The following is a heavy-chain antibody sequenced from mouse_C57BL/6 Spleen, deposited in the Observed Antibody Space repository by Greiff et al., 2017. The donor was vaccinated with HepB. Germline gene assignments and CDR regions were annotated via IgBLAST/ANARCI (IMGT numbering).Heavy chain of an antibody. J-gene: IGHJ3*01. V-gene: IGHV1-26*01. CDR2: INPNNGGT. D-gene: IGHD1-1*01. CDR3: AREDYYGSSCVPFAY. Sequence: EVQLQQSGPELVKPGASVKISCKASGYTFTDYYMNWVKQSHGKSLEWIGDINPNNGGTSYNQKFKGKATLTVDKSSSTAYMELRSLTSEDSAVYYCAREDYYGSSCVPFAYWGQGTLVTVSA. CDR1: GYTFTDYY.